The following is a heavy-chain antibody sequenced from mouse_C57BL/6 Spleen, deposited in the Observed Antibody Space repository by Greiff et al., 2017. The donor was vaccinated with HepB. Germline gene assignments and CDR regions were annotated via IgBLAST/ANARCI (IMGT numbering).Heavy chain of an antibody. Sequence: VKLMESGAELVRPGASVKLSCKASGYTFTDYYINWVKQRPGQGLEWIARIYPGSGNTYYNEKFKGKATLTAEKSSSTAYMQLSSLTSEDSAVYFCARAPITTVVYFDYWGQGTTLTVSS. CDR3: ARAPITTVVYFDY. CDR2: IYPGSGNT. CDR1: GYTFTDYY. J-gene: IGHJ2*01. V-gene: IGHV1-76*01. D-gene: IGHD1-1*01.